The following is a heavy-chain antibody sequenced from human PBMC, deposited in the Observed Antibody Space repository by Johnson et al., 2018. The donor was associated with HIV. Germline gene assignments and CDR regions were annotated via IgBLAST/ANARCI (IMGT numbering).Heavy chain of an antibody. CDR1: GFTFGSYG. CDR2: ISYDGSNK. V-gene: IGHV3-30*03. D-gene: IGHD6-19*01. J-gene: IGHJ3*02. Sequence: QVQLVESGGGVVQPGRSQRLSCAASGFTFGSYGMHWVRQAPGKGLEWVAVISYDGSNKYSADSVKGRFTISRDDSKNTLYLQMNSLIPEDTAVYYCARVRRSGWYDNDAFDIWGQGTMVTVSS. CDR3: ARVRRSGWYDNDAFDI.